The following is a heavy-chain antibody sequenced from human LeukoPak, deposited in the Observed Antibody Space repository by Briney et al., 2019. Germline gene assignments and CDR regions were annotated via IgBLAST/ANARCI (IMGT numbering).Heavy chain of an antibody. CDR2: ISAYNGNT. V-gene: IGHV1-18*01. J-gene: IGHJ4*02. Sequence: ASVKVSCKASGYXFTSYGISWVRQAPGQGLEWMGWISAYNGNTNYAQKLQGRVTMTTDTSTSTAYMELRSLRSDDTAVYYCARDFHYDSSPGYWGQGTLVSVSS. D-gene: IGHD3-22*01. CDR3: ARDFHYDSSPGY. CDR1: GYXFTSYG.